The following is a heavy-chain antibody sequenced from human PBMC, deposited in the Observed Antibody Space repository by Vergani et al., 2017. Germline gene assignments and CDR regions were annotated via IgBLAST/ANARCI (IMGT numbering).Heavy chain of an antibody. CDR3: ASSVDTAMEMDWFDP. D-gene: IGHD5-18*01. CDR2: ISSSGSTI. Sequence: QVQLVESGGGLVKPGGSLRLSCAASGFTFSDYYMSWIRQAPGKGLEWVSYISSSGSTIYYADSVKGRFTISRNNAKNSLYLQMNSLRAEDTAVYYCASSVDTAMEMDWFDPWGQGTLVSVSS. V-gene: IGHV3-11*04. J-gene: IGHJ5*02. CDR1: GFTFSDYY.